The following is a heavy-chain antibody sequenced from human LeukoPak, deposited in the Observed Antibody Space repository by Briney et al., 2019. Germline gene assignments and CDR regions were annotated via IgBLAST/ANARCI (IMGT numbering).Heavy chain of an antibody. J-gene: IGHJ6*03. CDR2: IYYSGST. CDR1: GGSISSYY. CDR3: ARRGLPQNYYYYYYMDV. D-gene: IGHD3-16*01. V-gene: IGHV4-59*01. Sequence: PSETLSLTCTVSGGSISSYYWSWIRQPPGKGLEWIGYIYYSGSTNYNPSLKSRVTISVDTSKNQFSLKLSSVTAADTALYYCARRGLPQNYYYYYYMDVWGKGTTVTVSS.